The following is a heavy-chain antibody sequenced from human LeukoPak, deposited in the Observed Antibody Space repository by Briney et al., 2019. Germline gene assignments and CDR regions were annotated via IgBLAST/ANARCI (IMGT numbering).Heavy chain of an antibody. CDR1: GGSISSYY. V-gene: IGHV4-59*08. Sequence: SETLSLTCTVSGGSISSYYWSWIRQPPGKGLEWIGYIYYSGSTNYNPSLKSRVTISVDTSKNQFSLKLSSVTAADTAVYYCARLRGNSPFDYWGQGTLVTVSS. D-gene: IGHD4-23*01. CDR2: IYYSGST. J-gene: IGHJ4*02. CDR3: ARLRGNSPFDY.